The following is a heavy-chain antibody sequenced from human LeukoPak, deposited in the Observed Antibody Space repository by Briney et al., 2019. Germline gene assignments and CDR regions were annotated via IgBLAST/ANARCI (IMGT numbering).Heavy chain of an antibody. J-gene: IGHJ3*02. V-gene: IGHV3-30*02. CDR2: IRYDGSNK. CDR1: GFTFSSYG. CDR3: ARDPPLRHAFDI. Sequence: GGSLRLSCSASGFTFSSYGMHWVRQAPGKGLEWVAFIRYDGSNKYYADSVKGRLTISRDNSKNTLYLQMNSLRAEDTAVYYCARDPPLRHAFDIWSQGTMVTVSS.